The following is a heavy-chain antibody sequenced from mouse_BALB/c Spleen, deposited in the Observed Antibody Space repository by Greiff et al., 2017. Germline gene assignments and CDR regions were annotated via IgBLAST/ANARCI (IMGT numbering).Heavy chain of an antibody. CDR1: GYSITSDYA. J-gene: IGHJ1*01. D-gene: IGHD2-2*01. V-gene: IGHV3-2*02. Sequence: EVKLQESGPGLVKPSQSLSLTCTVTGYSITSDYAWNWIRQFPGNKLEWMGYISYSGSTSYNPSLKSRISITRDTSKNQFFLQLNSVTTEDTATYYCARWGLWLRRNYWYFDVWGAGTTVTVSS. CDR3: ARWGLWLRRNYWYFDV. CDR2: ISYSGST.